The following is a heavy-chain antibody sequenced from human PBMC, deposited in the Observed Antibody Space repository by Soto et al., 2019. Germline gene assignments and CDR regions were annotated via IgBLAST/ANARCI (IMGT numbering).Heavy chain of an antibody. CDR1: GFTFSNTW. CDR2: IKSKTAGGTI. CDR3: TTVGRSGYDD. V-gene: IGHV3-15*01. D-gene: IGHD5-12*01. J-gene: IGHJ4*02. Sequence: GGSLRLSCAASGFTFSNTWMTWVRQAPGKGLEWVGRIKSKTAGGTIDYAAPVKGRFTISRDDSKNMLYLQMSSLETEDTAVYYCTTVGRSGYDDWGQGTLVTVSS.